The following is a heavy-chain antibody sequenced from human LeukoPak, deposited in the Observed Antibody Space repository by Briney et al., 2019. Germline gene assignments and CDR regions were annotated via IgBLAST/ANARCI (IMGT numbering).Heavy chain of an antibody. CDR1: GFTFSSYW. J-gene: IGHJ4*02. Sequence: GGSLRLSCAASGFTFSSYWMSWVRQAPGKGLEWVANIKRDESEKYYVDSVKGRFTISRDNAKNSLFLQMNSLRAKDTAVYYCARAGIFSSSYGISWDYWGQGALVAVSS. CDR2: IKRDESEK. D-gene: IGHD6-6*01. V-gene: IGHV3-7*01. CDR3: ARAGIFSSSYGISWDY.